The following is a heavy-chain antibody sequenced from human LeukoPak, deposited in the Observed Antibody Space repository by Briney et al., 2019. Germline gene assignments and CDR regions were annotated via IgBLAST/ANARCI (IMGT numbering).Heavy chain of an antibody. V-gene: IGHV3-74*01. CDR3: AKDHGVYYDYVWGSYPLDY. CDR1: GFTFSSYW. D-gene: IGHD3-16*02. CDR2: INSDGSSI. Sequence: GGSLRLSCAASGFTFSSYWMHWVRQTPGKGLMWVSRINSDGSSIGYADSVKGRFTISRDNAKNTLYLQMNSLRAEDTAVYYCAKDHGVYYDYVWGSYPLDYWGQGTLVTVSS. J-gene: IGHJ4*02.